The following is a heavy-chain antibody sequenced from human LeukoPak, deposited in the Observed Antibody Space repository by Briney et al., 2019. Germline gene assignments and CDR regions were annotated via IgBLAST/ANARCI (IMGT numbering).Heavy chain of an antibody. Sequence: SETLSLTCTVSGGSISSSSKFWGWIRQPPGNGLEWMVIVRPSATTYYNPSLRSRLAISVDTSKNQFSLTLSSVTAADSAVYFCARHDDYPCNSQPDGFDVWGQGTMVTVSS. CDR1: GGSISSSSKF. V-gene: IGHV4-39*01. J-gene: IGHJ3*01. CDR3: ARHDDYPCNSQPDGFDV. D-gene: IGHD4-23*01. CDR2: VRPSATT.